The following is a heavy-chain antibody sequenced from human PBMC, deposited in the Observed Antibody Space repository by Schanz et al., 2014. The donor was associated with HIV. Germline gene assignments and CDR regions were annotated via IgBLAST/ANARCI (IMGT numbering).Heavy chain of an antibody. V-gene: IGHV4-31*03. D-gene: IGHD1-1*01. J-gene: IGHJ4*02. CDR2: IYYSGVT. Sequence: QVQLQESGPGLVKPSQTLSLTCTVSGGSITSGGHYWSWIRQHPGKGLEWLGYIYYSGVTYYNPSLRSRITRSIDTSKNQFSLKLSFVTAADTGVYYCARGSGLDYWGQGTQVTVSS. CDR1: GGSITSGGHY. CDR3: ARGSGLDY.